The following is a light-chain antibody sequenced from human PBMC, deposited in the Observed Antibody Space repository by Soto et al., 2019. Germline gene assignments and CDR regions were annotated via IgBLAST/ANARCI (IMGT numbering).Light chain of an antibody. J-gene: IGKJ1*01. Sequence: EIVMTQSPATLSVSPGERATLSCRASQSVSSNLAWYQQKPGQAPRLLIYGASTRATGIPARFSGSGSGTDFTLTISSLEPEDFAVYYCQQRGHWPRTFGQGTKVEMK. CDR2: GAS. CDR1: QSVSSN. V-gene: IGKV3-15*01. CDR3: QQRGHWPRT.